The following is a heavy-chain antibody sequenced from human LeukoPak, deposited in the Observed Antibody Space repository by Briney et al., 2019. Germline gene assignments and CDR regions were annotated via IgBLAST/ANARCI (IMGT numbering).Heavy chain of an antibody. CDR3: ARLGMFDYGSGAP. J-gene: IGHJ5*02. CDR2: IKQDGSEK. Sequence: GGSLRLSCAASGFTFSSYWMSWVRQAPGKGLEWVANIKQDGSEKYYVDSVKGRFTISRDNAKNSLYLQMNSLRAEDTAVYYCARLGMFDYGSGAPWGQGTLVTVSS. CDR1: GFTFSSYW. D-gene: IGHD3-10*01. V-gene: IGHV3-7*01.